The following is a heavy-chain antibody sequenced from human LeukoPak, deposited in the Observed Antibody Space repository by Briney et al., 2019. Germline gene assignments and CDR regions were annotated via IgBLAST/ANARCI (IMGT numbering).Heavy chain of an antibody. J-gene: IGHJ4*02. Sequence: ASVKVSCKASGYTFTGYYMHWVRQAPGQGLEWMGGIIPIFGTANYAQKFQGRVTITADESTSTAYMELSSLRSEDTAVYYCARGINTDYDFWSGYFTPFDYWGQGTLVTVSS. D-gene: IGHD3-3*01. CDR3: ARGINTDYDFWSGYFTPFDY. CDR2: IIPIFGTA. V-gene: IGHV1-69*13. CDR1: GYTFTGYY.